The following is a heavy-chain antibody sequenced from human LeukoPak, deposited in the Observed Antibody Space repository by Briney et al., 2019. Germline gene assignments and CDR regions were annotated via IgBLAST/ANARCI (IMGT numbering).Heavy chain of an antibody. CDR3: ARGAHYYDSSGYYPGFRFDY. J-gene: IGHJ4*02. CDR2: IYYSGST. D-gene: IGHD3-22*01. CDR1: GGSISSYY. V-gene: IGHV4-59*01. Sequence: PSETLSLTCTVSGGSISSYYWSWIRQPPGKGLEWIGYIYYSGSTNYNPSLKSRVTVSADTSKNQFSLKLSSVTAADTAVYYCARGAHYYDSSGYYPGFRFDYWGQGTLVTVSS.